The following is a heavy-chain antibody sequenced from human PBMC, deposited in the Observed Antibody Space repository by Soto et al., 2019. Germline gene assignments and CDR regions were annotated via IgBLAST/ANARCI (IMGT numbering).Heavy chain of an antibody. V-gene: IGHV3-33*01. D-gene: IGHD2-21*02. CDR1: GFTFSSYG. Sequence: SLRLSCAASGFTFSSYGMHWVRQAPGKGLEWVAVIWYGGSNKYYADSVKGRFTISRDNSKNTLYLQMNSLRAEDTAVYYCASGDNYYGMDVWGQGTTVTVSS. CDR2: IWYGGSNK. CDR3: ASGDNYYGMDV. J-gene: IGHJ6*02.